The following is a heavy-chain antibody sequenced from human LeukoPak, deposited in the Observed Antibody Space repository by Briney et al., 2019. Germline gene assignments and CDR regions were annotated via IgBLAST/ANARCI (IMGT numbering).Heavy chain of an antibody. D-gene: IGHD3-22*01. CDR1: GFTFSSYS. CDR3: AKDDDSSGYYNWFDP. V-gene: IGHV3-23*01. CDR2: ISGSGGST. Sequence: GGSLRLSCAASGFTFSSYSMSWVRQAPGKGLEWVSAISGSGGSTYYADSVKGRFTISRDNSKNTLYQKMNSMRDEDTAVYYCAKDDDSSGYYNWFDPWGQGTLVTVSS. J-gene: IGHJ5*02.